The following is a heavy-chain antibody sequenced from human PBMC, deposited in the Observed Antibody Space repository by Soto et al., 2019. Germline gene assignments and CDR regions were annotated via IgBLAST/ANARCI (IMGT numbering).Heavy chain of an antibody. D-gene: IGHD3-10*01. CDR3: ARDSGESLRFFDY. Sequence: KTWETLSLTCTVSGGSINSGGSNWNWIRQRPGEGLEWIGYITYRGTTYSIPSLKSRVTMSVDTSKNQFSLKLSSVSAADTAVYYCARDSGESLRFFDYWGQGAPVTVSS. J-gene: IGHJ4*02. V-gene: IGHV4-31*02. CDR1: GGSINSGGSN. CDR2: ITYRGTT.